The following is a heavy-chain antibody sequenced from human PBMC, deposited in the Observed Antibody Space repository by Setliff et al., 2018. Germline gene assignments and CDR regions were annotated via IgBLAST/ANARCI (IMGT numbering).Heavy chain of an antibody. CDR2: IYSGDSGGST. J-gene: IGHJ4*02. V-gene: IGHV3-53*01. CDR3: FGAGTCSY. CDR1: GFSVSSNY. D-gene: IGHD3-10*01. Sequence: GGSLRLSCAASGFSVSSNYMSWVRQAPGKGLEWVSVIYSGDSGGSTYYADSVKGRFTISRDNAKNSLSLQMNNLRTEDTAVYYCFGAGTCSYWGQGTLVTVSS.